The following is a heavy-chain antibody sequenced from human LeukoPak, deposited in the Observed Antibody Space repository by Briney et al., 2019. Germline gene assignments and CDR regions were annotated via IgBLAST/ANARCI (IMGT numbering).Heavy chain of an antibody. J-gene: IGHJ4*02. Sequence: SETLSLTCTVSGGSISSYYWSWIRQPVGKGLEWIGRIYTSGSTNYNPSLKSRVTMSVDTSKNQFSLKLSSVTAADTAVYYCARESAATPYYFDYWGQGTLVTVSS. CDR1: GGSISSYY. CDR2: IYTSGST. CDR3: ARESAATPYYFDY. D-gene: IGHD6-25*01. V-gene: IGHV4-4*07.